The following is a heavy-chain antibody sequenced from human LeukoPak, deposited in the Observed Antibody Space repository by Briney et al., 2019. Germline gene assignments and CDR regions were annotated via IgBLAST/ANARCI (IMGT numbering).Heavy chain of an antibody. J-gene: IGHJ4*02. CDR2: ISGSGGST. CDR1: GFTFSSYA. V-gene: IGHV3-23*01. D-gene: IGHD2-2*01. CDR3: AKIVVVPAATSYYFDY. Sequence: AGGSLRLSCAASGFTFSSYAMTWVRQAPGKGLEWVSAISGSGGSTYYADSVKGRFTISRDNSKNTLYLQMNSLRAEDTAVYYCAKIVVVPAATSYYFDYWGRGTLVTVSS.